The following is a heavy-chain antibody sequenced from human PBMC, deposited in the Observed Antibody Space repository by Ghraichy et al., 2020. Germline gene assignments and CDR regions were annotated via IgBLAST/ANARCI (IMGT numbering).Heavy chain of an antibody. CDR1: GDSISSYY. V-gene: IGHV4-59*01. CDR3: ARGQLLSIDVFNI. J-gene: IGHJ3*02. D-gene: IGHD1-1*01. CDR2: IYYSGST. Sequence: TLSLTCTVSGDSISSYYWGWIRQPPEKGLEWIGNIYYSGSTNYNPSLKSRVTISVDTSKNQFSLKLSSVTAADTAVYHCARGQLLSIDVFNIWGQGTMVTVSS.